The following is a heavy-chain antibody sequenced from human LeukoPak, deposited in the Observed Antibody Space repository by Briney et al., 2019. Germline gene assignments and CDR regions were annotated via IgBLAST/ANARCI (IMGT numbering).Heavy chain of an antibody. Sequence: PGGSLRLSCAASGFTFDDYAMHWVRQAPGKGLEWASGISWNSGSIGYADSVKGRFTISRDNAKNSLYLQMNSLRAEDMAFYYCAKDGGSSWTRGNWFDPWGQGTLVTVSS. CDR1: GFTFDDYA. V-gene: IGHV3-9*03. J-gene: IGHJ5*02. D-gene: IGHD6-13*01. CDR2: ISWNSGSI. CDR3: AKDGGSSWTRGNWFDP.